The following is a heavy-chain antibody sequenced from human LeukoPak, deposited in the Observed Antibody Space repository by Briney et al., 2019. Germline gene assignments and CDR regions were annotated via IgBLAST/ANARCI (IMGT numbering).Heavy chain of an antibody. CDR3: ARVTYYYGSGSYSFGGSFDY. J-gene: IGHJ4*02. CDR2: IYYTGST. CDR1: GDSIYSNDYY. D-gene: IGHD3-10*01. Sequence: SETLSLTCTVSGDSIYSNDYYWVWIRQSPGKGLEWIGNIYYTGSTYYNPSPKSRVTISVDTSKNQFSLKLSSVTAADTAVYYCARVTYYYGSGSYSFGGSFDYWGQGTLVTVSS. V-gene: IGHV4-39*07.